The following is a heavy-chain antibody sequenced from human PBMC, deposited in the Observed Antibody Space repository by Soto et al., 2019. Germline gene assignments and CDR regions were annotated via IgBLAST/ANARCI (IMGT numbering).Heavy chain of an antibody. D-gene: IGHD3-10*01. V-gene: IGHV5-51*01. Sequence: GESLKISCKGSGYSFTSYWIGWVRQMPGKGLEWMGIIYPGDSDTRYSPSFQGQVTISADKSISPAYLQWGSLKASDTAMYYCARRGDREGSGSYIDYWGQGTLVTVSS. CDR1: GYSFTSYW. CDR3: ARRGDREGSGSYIDY. CDR2: IYPGDSDT. J-gene: IGHJ4*02.